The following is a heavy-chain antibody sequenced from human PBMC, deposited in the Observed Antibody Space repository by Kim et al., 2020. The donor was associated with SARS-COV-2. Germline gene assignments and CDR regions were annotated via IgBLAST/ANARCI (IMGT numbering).Heavy chain of an antibody. CDR1: GYTFTDSA. D-gene: IGHD6-19*01. CDR3: GSRPGIAVAGLDF. Sequence: ASVKVSCKASGYTFTDSAIHWLRQAPGQRLEWMGWINTGNGDTKYSQKFQDRVTITRDTSASTAYMDMTSLRSEDTAVYYCGSRPGIAVAGLDFWGQGTL. V-gene: IGHV1-3*04. CDR2: INTGNGDT. J-gene: IGHJ4*02.